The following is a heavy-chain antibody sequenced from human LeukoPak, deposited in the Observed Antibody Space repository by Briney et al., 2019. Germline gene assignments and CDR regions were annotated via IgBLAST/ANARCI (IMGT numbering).Heavy chain of an antibody. CDR3: AKGGSSWSTDY. CDR1: GFTFSSYG. V-gene: IGHV3-30*18. D-gene: IGHD6-13*01. CDR2: ISYDGSNK. Sequence: GGSLRLSCAASGFTFSSYGMHWVRQAPGKGLEWVAVISYDGSNKYYADSVKGRFTISRDNSKNTLYLQMNSLRAGDTAVYYCAKGGSSWSTDYWGQGTLVTVSS. J-gene: IGHJ4*02.